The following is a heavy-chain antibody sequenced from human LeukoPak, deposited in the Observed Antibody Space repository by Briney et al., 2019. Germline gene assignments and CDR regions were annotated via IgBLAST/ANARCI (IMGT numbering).Heavy chain of an antibody. CDR1: GFTFNSFG. Sequence: PGGSLRLSCAASGFTFNSFGMHWVRQAPGKGLEWVAVISYDGSNKYSADSVKGRFTISRDNSKNTLYLQMNSLRPGDTAVYYCATDHGFHYGAYFDYWGQGTLVTVSS. CDR3: ATDHGFHYGAYFDY. V-gene: IGHV3-30*03. J-gene: IGHJ4*02. D-gene: IGHD4-17*01. CDR2: ISYDGSNK.